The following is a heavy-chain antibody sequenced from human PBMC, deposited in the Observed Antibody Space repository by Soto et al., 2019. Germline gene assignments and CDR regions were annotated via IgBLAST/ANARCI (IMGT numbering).Heavy chain of an antibody. CDR1: GFTFSSYA. Sequence: EVQLLESGGGLVQPGGSLRLSCAASGFTFSSYAMSWVRQDPGKGLEWVSAISGSGGSTSYADSVKGRFTISRDNSKNTLYLQMNSLRAEDTAVYYCAKDLRMYYDFWSGLDYWGQGTLVTVSS. D-gene: IGHD3-3*01. V-gene: IGHV3-23*01. J-gene: IGHJ4*02. CDR3: AKDLRMYYDFWSGLDY. CDR2: ISGSGGST.